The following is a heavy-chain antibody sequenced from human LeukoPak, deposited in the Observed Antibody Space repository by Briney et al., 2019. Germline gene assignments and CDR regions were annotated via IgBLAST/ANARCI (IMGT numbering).Heavy chain of an antibody. D-gene: IGHD3-22*01. CDR3: ATVGDDSSGYYWFDY. CDR1: GGTFSIYA. J-gene: IGHJ4*02. CDR2: IIPLFGTA. Sequence: ASVKVSCKASGGTFSIYAINWVRQAPGHGLEGMGGIIPLFGTANYAQKFQGRVSITTDESTSTAYMELSSLRSEDTAVYYCATVGDDSSGYYWFDYWGQGTLVTVSS. V-gene: IGHV1-69*05.